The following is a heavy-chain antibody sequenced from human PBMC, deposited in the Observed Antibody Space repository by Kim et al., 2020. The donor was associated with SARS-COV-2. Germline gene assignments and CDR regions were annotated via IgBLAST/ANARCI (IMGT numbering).Heavy chain of an antibody. J-gene: IGHJ4*02. CDR1: GGSFSGYY. CDR2: INHSGST. Sequence: SETLSLTCAVYGGSFSGYYWSWIRQPPGKGLEWIGEINHSGSTNYNPSLKSRVTISVDTSKNQFSLKLSSVTAADTAVYYCARRSLSGSYRVFDYWGQGTLVTVSS. D-gene: IGHD1-26*01. V-gene: IGHV4-34*01. CDR3: ARRSLSGSYRVFDY.